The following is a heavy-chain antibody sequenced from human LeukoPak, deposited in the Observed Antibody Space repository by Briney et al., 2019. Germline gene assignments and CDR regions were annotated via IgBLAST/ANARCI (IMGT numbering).Heavy chain of an antibody. J-gene: IGHJ4*02. V-gene: IGHV1-2*04. CDR1: GYTFTGYY. Sequence: ASVKVSCKASGYTFTGYYMHWVRQAPGQGLEWTGWINPNSGGTNYAQKFQGWVTMTRDTSISTAYMELSRLRSDDTAVYYCARPLTRRSSSGGYWAQGTLVTFS. CDR2: INPNSGGT. D-gene: IGHD6-13*01. CDR3: ARPLTRRSSSGGY.